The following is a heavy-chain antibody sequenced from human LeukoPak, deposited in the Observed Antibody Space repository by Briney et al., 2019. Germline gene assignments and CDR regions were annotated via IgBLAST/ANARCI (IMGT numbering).Heavy chain of an antibody. CDR3: AKVYGYSSGWSHHDAFDI. J-gene: IGHJ3*02. Sequence: PGGSLRLSCAASGFTFSTYAMTWVRQAPGKGLEWVSGMSGRGGSTYYADSVKGRFTISRDNSKNTLYLQMNSLRAEDTAVYYCAKVYGYSSGWSHHDAFDIWGQGKMVTVSS. D-gene: IGHD6-19*01. CDR1: GFTFSTYA. V-gene: IGHV3-23*01. CDR2: MSGRGGST.